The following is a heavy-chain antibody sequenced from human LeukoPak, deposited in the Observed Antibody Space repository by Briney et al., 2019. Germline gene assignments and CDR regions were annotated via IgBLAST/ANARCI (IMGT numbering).Heavy chain of an antibody. Sequence: GGSLRLSCAASGFTFSSYAMSWVRQAPGKGLEWVSGILGSGGSTFFADSLKGRFTFSRDNSKNRLYLQMNSLRAEDTATYYCTKDGDGWGQGTTVTVSS. CDR3: TKDGDG. J-gene: IGHJ6*02. CDR2: ILGSGGST. V-gene: IGHV3-23*01. CDR1: GFTFSSYA.